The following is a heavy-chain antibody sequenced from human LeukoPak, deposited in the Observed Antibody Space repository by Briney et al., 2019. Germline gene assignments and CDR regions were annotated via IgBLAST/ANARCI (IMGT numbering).Heavy chain of an antibody. Sequence: ASVKVSCKASGYTFTGYYIHWVRQAPGQGLDWMGWINPNSGGTNYAQKFQGRVTMTRDTSINTAYMELSSLRSDDTAVYYCARGAAVGQTRDYWGQGTLVTVSS. J-gene: IGHJ4*02. CDR3: ARGAAVGQTRDY. CDR2: INPNSGGT. CDR1: GYTFTGYY. V-gene: IGHV1-2*02. D-gene: IGHD6-13*01.